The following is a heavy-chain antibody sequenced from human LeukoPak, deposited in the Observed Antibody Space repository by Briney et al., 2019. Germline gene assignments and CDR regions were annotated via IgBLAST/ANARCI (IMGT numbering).Heavy chain of an antibody. CDR3: ARGADYYDSSGYSQPYYFDY. Sequence: GGSLRLSCAASGFTFSHFWMSWVRQAPGKGLEWVAYIKKTGSETYYVDSVKGRFTITRDNTRNSLFLQMYSLRAEDTAVYYCARGADYYDSSGYSQPYYFDYWGQGTLVTVSS. CDR2: IKKTGSET. CDR1: GFTFSHFW. D-gene: IGHD3-22*01. J-gene: IGHJ4*02. V-gene: IGHV3-7*01.